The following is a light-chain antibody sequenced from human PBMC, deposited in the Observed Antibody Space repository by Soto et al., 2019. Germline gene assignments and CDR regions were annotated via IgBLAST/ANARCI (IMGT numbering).Light chain of an antibody. V-gene: IGLV2-23*02. CDR3: CSRGGSRPAYV. J-gene: IGLJ1*01. Sequence: QSVLPQPASGSGSPGQSITLSCTGTSSDFGSYNFVSWYQQHPGKDPKLMVYEVSRRPSGVSERFSGSKSGNTASLTIYGRQAEYEADYHCCSRGGSRPAYVFGTGTKVTVL. CDR2: EVS. CDR1: SSDFGSYNF.